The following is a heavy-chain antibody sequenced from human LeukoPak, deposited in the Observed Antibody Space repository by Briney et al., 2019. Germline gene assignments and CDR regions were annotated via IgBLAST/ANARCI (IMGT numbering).Heavy chain of an antibody. CDR2: IYYSGST. CDR3: ARDYPAYDSSGYYYWFDP. Sequence: KPSETLSLTCTVSGGSISSYYWSWIRQPPGKGLGWIGYIYYSGSTNYNPSLKSRVTISVDTSKNQFSLKLSSVTAADTAVYYCARDYPAYDSSGYYYWFDPWGQGTLVTVSS. CDR1: GGSISSYY. V-gene: IGHV4-59*01. J-gene: IGHJ5*02. D-gene: IGHD3-22*01.